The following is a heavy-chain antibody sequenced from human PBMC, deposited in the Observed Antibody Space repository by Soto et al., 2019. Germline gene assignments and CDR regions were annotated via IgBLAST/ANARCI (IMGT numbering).Heavy chain of an antibody. CDR2: ISTNSGYT. CDR3: VRLMWTHYGPQNFFDY. CDR1: GYTFTTYG. V-gene: IGHV1-18*01. D-gene: IGHD4-17*01. Sequence: QVQLVQSEGEVKQPGASVKVSCKASGYTFTTYGVCCVRQDPGRGLEWVGYISTNSGYTLYAQNYQVRVFMSNDSSTSTMYMELRSLRSDDTGVYYCVRLMWTHYGPQNFFDYWGQGALVTVSS. J-gene: IGHJ4*02.